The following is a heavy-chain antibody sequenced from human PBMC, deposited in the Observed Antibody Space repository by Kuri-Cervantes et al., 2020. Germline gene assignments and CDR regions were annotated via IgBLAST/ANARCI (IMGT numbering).Heavy chain of an antibody. J-gene: IGHJ4*02. CDR1: GFTFSNAW. CDR2: IKSKTDGGTT. Sequence: GESLKISCAASGFTFSNAWMSWVRQAPGKGLEWVGRIKSKTDGGTTDYAAPVKGRFTISRDDSKNTLYLQMDSLRPEDTAVYYCARHLITLVRGVDYWGQGTLVTVSS. V-gene: IGHV3-15*01. CDR3: ARHLITLVRGVDY. D-gene: IGHD3-10*01.